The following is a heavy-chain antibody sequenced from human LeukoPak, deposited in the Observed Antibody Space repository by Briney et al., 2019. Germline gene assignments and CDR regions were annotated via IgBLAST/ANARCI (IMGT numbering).Heavy chain of an antibody. CDR1: GFTFRNYE. V-gene: IGHV3-48*03. Sequence: PGGSLRLSCEASGFTFRNYEMNWVRQAPGKGLEWISYITTTGDRVEYADSVKGRFTISRDNAKNSLYLEMNSLRAEDTGVYYCARSERQGSYYGYWGQGTLVTVSS. CDR2: ITTTGDRV. D-gene: IGHD1-26*01. CDR3: ARSERQGSYYGY. J-gene: IGHJ4*02.